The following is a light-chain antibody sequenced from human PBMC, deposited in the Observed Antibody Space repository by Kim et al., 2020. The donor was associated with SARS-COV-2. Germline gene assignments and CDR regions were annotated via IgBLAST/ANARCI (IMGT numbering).Light chain of an antibody. Sequence: EIVLTQSPGTLSLSPGERATLSCWASQSVSSSYLAWYQQKPGQAPRLLIYGASSRATGISDRFSGSGSGTDFTLTISRLEPEDFAVYYCQLYGSSPVTFGQGTKVDIK. CDR3: QLYGSSPVT. CDR2: GAS. CDR1: QSVSSSY. V-gene: IGKV3-20*01. J-gene: IGKJ1*01.